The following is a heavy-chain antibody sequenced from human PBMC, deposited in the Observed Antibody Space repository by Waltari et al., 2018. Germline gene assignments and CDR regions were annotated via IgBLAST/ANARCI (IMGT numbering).Heavy chain of an antibody. J-gene: IGHJ3*02. V-gene: IGHV1-2*02. CDR2: INPNSGGT. D-gene: IGHD3-3*01. Sequence: QVQLVQSGAEVKKPGASVKVSCKASGYTFTGYYMHWVRQAPGQGLEWMGWINPNSGGTNYAQKFQGRVTMTRDTSISTAYMELSRLRSDDTAVYYCARGEVLRFLEWLPYAFDIWGQGTMVTVSS. CDR3: ARGEVLRFLEWLPYAFDI. CDR1: GYTFTGYY.